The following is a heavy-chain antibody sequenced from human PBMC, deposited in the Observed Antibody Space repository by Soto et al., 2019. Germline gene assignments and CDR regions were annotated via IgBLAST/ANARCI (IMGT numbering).Heavy chain of an antibody. V-gene: IGHV3-23*01. CDR3: AKGGIDILIQTYYY. Sequence: EVQLLESGGGLVQPGGSLRLSCAASGFNFSSYAMSWVRQAPGKGLEWVSAISGSGGSTYYADSVKGRFTISRDNSTNTLSLQRNSLRAEDTAVYYCAKGGIDILIQTYYYWGQGTLVTVSS. CDR2: ISGSGGST. J-gene: IGHJ4*02. D-gene: IGHD3-9*01. CDR1: GFNFSSYA.